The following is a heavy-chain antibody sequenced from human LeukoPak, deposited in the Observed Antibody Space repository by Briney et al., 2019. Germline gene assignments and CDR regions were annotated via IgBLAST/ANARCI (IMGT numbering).Heavy chain of an antibody. CDR1: GGSISSYY. CDR3: AREGTGNRGFDS. Sequence: PSETLSLTCTVSGGSISSYYWSWIRQPPGKGLEWIGYIYYSGSTNYNPSLKSRVTISVDTSKNQFSLKLSSVTAADTAVYYCAREGTGNRGFDSWGQGTQVTVSS. J-gene: IGHJ4*02. D-gene: IGHD3/OR15-3a*01. V-gene: IGHV4-59*12. CDR2: IYYSGST.